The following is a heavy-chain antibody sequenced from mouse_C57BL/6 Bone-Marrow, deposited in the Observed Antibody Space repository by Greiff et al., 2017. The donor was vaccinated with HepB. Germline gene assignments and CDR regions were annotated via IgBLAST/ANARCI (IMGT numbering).Heavy chain of an antibody. CDR3: ARPTVVGAGFAY. Sequence: EVQRVESGRGLVQPGGSLKLSCAASGFTFSDYYMYWVRQTPEKRLQWVAYISNGGGSTYYPDTVKGRFTISRDNAKNTLYLQMSRLKSEDTAMYYCARPTVVGAGFAYWGQGTLVTVSA. CDR1: GFTFSDYY. V-gene: IGHV5-12*01. J-gene: IGHJ3*01. D-gene: IGHD1-1*01. CDR2: ISNGGGST.